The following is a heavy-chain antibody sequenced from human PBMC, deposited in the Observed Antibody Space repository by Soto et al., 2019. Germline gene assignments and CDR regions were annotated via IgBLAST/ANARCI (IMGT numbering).Heavy chain of an antibody. Sequence: SLRLSCAASGFTFSGFGMHWVRQAPGKGLEWVAIIWYDGSDKYYADSVKGRFTISRDNSKNTLYLQMNSLRAEDTAVYHCAFGNLSYYFDSWGQGTPVTVSS. CDR3: AFGNLSYYFDS. J-gene: IGHJ4*02. D-gene: IGHD3-16*01. V-gene: IGHV3-33*01. CDR2: IWYDGSDK. CDR1: GFTFSGFG.